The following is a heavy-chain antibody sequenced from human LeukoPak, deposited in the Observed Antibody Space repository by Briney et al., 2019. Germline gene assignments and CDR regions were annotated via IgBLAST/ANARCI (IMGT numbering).Heavy chain of an antibody. V-gene: IGHV3-23*01. J-gene: IGHJ3*02. CDR1: GFTFSSYW. CDR3: AKARSDGAFDI. CDR2: ISGSGGST. Sequence: GGSLRLSCTASGFTFSSYWMDWVRQAPGKGLEWVSAISGSGGSTYYADSVKGRFTISRDNSKNTLYLQMNSLRAEDTAVYYCAKARSDGAFDIWGQGTMVTVSS. D-gene: IGHD5-24*01.